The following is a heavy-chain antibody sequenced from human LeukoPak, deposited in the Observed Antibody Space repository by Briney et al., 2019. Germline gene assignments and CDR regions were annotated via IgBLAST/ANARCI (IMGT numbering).Heavy chain of an antibody. D-gene: IGHD6-13*01. Sequence: SVKVSCKASGGTFSSYAISWVRQAPGQGLEWMGRIIPILGIANYAQKFQGRVTITADKSTSTAYMELSSLRSEDTAVYYCARRLAAAGYLPDYWGQGTLVAVSS. CDR2: IIPILGIA. CDR3: ARRLAAAGYLPDY. V-gene: IGHV1-69*04. J-gene: IGHJ4*02. CDR1: GGTFSSYA.